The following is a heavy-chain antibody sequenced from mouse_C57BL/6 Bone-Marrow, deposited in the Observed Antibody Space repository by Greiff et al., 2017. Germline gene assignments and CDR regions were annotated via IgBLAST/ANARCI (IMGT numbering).Heavy chain of an antibody. J-gene: IGHJ2*01. V-gene: IGHV1-20*01. CDR3: ARGIYGYDGTFDY. Sequence: EVQLQQSGPELVKPGDSVKISCKASGYSFTGYFMNWVMQSHGKSLEWIGRINPYNGDTFYNQKFKGKATLTVDKSSSTAHMELRSLTSEDSAVYYCARGIYGYDGTFDYWGQGTTLTGSS. D-gene: IGHD2-2*01. CDR1: GYSFTGYF. CDR2: INPYNGDT.